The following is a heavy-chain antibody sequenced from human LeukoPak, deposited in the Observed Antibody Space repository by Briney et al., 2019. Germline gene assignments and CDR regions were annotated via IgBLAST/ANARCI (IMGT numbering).Heavy chain of an antibody. Sequence: GGSLRLSCAAPGFTFSTFAMIWVRQPPGKGLEWVSSIFPSGGEIHYADSVRGRFTISRDNSKSTLSLQMNSLRAEDTAVYYCARGSGYWVYWGQGTLVTVSS. CDR3: ARGSGYWVY. J-gene: IGHJ4*02. CDR2: IFPSGGEI. D-gene: IGHD3-22*01. V-gene: IGHV3-23*01. CDR1: GFTFSTFA.